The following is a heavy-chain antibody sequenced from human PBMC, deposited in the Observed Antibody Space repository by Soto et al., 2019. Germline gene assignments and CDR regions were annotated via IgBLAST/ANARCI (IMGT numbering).Heavy chain of an antibody. J-gene: IGHJ6*02. Sequence: EVQLVESGGGLVKPGGSLRLSCAASGFTFSSYSMNWVRQAPGKGLEWVSSISSSSSYIYYADSVKGRFTISRDNAKNSLYLQMTSRRAEDTAVYYCARDIGSTSAGDYGRDVWGQGTTVTVSS. D-gene: IGHD1-26*01. CDR2: ISSSSSYI. CDR1: GFTFSSYS. V-gene: IGHV3-21*01. CDR3: ARDIGSTSAGDYGRDV.